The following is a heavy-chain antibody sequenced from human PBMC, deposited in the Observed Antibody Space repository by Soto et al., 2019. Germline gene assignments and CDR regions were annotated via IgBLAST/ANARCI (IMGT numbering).Heavy chain of an antibody. Sequence: QVQLVQSGAEVKKPGASVKVSCKASGYTFTSYGISGVRQAPGQGLEWMGWISAYNGNTNYAQKLQGRVTMTTDTSTSTAYMELRSLRSDDTAVYYCARTLLSGSGSQPPTFDYWGQGTLVTVSS. CDR3: ARTLLSGSGSQPPTFDY. CDR1: GYTFTSYG. D-gene: IGHD3-10*01. V-gene: IGHV1-18*01. CDR2: ISAYNGNT. J-gene: IGHJ4*02.